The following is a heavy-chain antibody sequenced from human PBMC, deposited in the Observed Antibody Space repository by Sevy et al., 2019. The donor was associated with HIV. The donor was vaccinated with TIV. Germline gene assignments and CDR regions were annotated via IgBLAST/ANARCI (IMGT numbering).Heavy chain of an antibody. Sequence: VGSLRLSCAASGFSFSTYWMHWVRQAPGKGLEWVANIKQDESEKYYVAFVKGRFTISRDNAKNSVYLQMNSLRPEDTAIYYCARGNSGSFDYWGQGTLVTVSS. D-gene: IGHD3-22*01. CDR2: IKQDESEK. V-gene: IGHV3-7*04. CDR3: ARGNSGSFDY. J-gene: IGHJ4*02. CDR1: GFSFSTYW.